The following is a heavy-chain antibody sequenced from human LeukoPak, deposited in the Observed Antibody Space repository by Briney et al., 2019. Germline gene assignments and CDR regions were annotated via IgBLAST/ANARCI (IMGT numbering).Heavy chain of an antibody. CDR1: GFTFSSYW. J-gene: IGHJ6*03. V-gene: IGHV3-74*01. Sequence: GGSLRLSCAASGFTFSSYWMHWVRQAPGKGLVWVSRINSDGSSTSYADSVRGRFTISRDNDKNTLYLQMNSLRAEDTAVYYCARVDITMVRSHMDVWGKGTTVTVSS. CDR3: ARVDITMVRSHMDV. CDR2: INSDGSST. D-gene: IGHD3-10*01.